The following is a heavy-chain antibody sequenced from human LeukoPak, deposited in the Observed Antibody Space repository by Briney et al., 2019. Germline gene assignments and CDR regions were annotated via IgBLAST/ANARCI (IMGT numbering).Heavy chain of an antibody. CDR3: AHRSVAAAGTNWFDP. J-gene: IGHJ5*02. V-gene: IGHV2-5*02. Sequence: WVRQAPGKALEWLALIYWDDDKRYSPSLKSRLTITKDTSKNQVVLTMTNMDPVDTATYYCAHRSVAAAGTNWFDPWGQGTLVTVSS. D-gene: IGHD6-13*01. CDR2: IYWDDDK.